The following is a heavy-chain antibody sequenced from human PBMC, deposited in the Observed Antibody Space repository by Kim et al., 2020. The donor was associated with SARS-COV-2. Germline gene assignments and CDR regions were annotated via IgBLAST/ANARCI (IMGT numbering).Heavy chain of an antibody. V-gene: IGHV1-18*01. CDR3: AREGYCGGDCYSRFDY. Sequence: TLQGRVTMTTDASTSTAYMELRSLRSDDTAVYYCAREGYCGGDCYSRFDYWGQGTLVTVSS. J-gene: IGHJ4*02. D-gene: IGHD2-21*02.